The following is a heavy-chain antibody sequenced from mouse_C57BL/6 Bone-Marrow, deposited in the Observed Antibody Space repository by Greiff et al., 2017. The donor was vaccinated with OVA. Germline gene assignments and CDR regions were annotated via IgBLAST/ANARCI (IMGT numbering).Heavy chain of an antibody. Sequence: QVQLKESGPGLVAPSQSLSITCTVSGFSLTSYGVHWVRQPPGKGLEWLVVIWSDGSTTYNSALKSRLSISKDNSKSQVFLKMNRLQTDDTAMYYCARHRGYGSSHWYFDVWGTGTTVTVSS. CDR2: IWSDGST. J-gene: IGHJ1*03. CDR3: ARHRGYGSSHWYFDV. D-gene: IGHD1-1*01. V-gene: IGHV2-6-1*01. CDR1: GFSLTSYG.